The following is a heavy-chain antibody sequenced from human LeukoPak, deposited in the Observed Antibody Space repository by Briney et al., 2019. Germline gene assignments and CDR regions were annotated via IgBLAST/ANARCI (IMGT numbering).Heavy chain of an antibody. J-gene: IGHJ4*02. CDR3: ARAAYSYGLAP. Sequence: GGSLRLSCAASGFSITSHYMTWVRQAPGKGLEWVSVIYTGGSTYYTDSVKGRFTIFRDIPKNTVYLQMDNLRAEDTALYHCARAAYSYGLAPWGQGTLVTVSS. CDR1: GFSITSHY. CDR2: IYTGGST. V-gene: IGHV3-53*01. D-gene: IGHD5-18*01.